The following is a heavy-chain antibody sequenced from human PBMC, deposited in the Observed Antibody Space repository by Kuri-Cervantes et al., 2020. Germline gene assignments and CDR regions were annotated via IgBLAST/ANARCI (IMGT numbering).Heavy chain of an antibody. D-gene: IGHD3-10*01. CDR2: IYYSGST. Sequence: SETLSLTCTVSGGSISSGGYYWSWIRQHPGKGLEWIGYIYYSGSTYYNPSLKSRVTISVDRSKNQFSLKLSSVTAADTAVYYCARAEGSGSYYYYYGMDVWGQGTTVTVS. CDR3: ARAEGSGSYYYYYGMDV. V-gene: IGHV4-31*03. J-gene: IGHJ6*02. CDR1: GGSISSGGYY.